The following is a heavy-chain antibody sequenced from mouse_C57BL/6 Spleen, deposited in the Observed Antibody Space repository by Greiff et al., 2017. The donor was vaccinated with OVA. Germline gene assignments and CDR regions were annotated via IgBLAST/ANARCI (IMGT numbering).Heavy chain of an antibody. J-gene: IGHJ4*01. V-gene: IGHV1-50*01. Sequence: QVQLQQPGAELVKPGASVKLSCKASGYTFTSYWMQWVKQRPGQGLEWIGEIDPSDSYTTYNQKFKGKATLTVDTSSSTAYMQLSSLTSEDSAVYYCARWLLGYYAMDYWGQGTSVTVSS. CDR3: ARWLLGYYAMDY. D-gene: IGHD2-3*01. CDR1: GYTFTSYW. CDR2: IDPSDSYT.